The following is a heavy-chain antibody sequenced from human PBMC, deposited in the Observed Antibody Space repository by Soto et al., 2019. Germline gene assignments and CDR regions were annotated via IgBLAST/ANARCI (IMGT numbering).Heavy chain of an antibody. J-gene: IGHJ6*02. V-gene: IGHV3-30-3*01. Sequence: QVQLVESGGGVVQPGRSLRLSCAASGFTFSSYAMHWVRQAPGKGLEWVAVISYDGSNKYYADSVKGRFTISRDNSKNTLYLQMNSLRAEDTAVDYCARDAVVTRHYYYYYGMDVWGQGTTVTVSS. CDR1: GFTFSSYA. D-gene: IGHD2-15*01. CDR2: ISYDGSNK. CDR3: ARDAVVTRHYYYYYGMDV.